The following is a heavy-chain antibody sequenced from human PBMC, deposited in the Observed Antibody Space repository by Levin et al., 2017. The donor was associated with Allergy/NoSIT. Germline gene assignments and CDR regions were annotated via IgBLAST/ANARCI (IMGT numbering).Heavy chain of an antibody. J-gene: IGHJ5*02. V-gene: IGHV3-73*01. D-gene: IGHD3-10*01. CDR1: GFTFSGSA. CDR2: IRSKANSYAT. CDR3: IRPTYYYGSGRTVEYNWFDP. Sequence: GGSLRLSCAASGFTFSGSAMHWVRQASGKGLEWVGRIRSKANSYATAYAASVKGRFTISRDDSKNTAYLQMNSLKTEDTAVYYCIRPTYYYGSGRTVEYNWFDPWGQGTLVTVSS.